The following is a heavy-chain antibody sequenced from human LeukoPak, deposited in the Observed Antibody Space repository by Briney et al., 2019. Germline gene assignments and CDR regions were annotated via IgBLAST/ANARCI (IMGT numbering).Heavy chain of an antibody. CDR2: ISYDGSNK. Sequence: PGGSLRLSCAASGFTFSSYGMHWVRQAPGKGLEWVAVISYDGSNKNYADSVKGRFTISRDNSKNTLYLQMNSLRAEDTAVYYCAKDFYDSSGFLVYITVPFDCWGQGTLVTVSS. V-gene: IGHV3-30*18. D-gene: IGHD3-22*01. J-gene: IGHJ4*02. CDR3: AKDFYDSSGFLVYITVPFDC. CDR1: GFTFSSYG.